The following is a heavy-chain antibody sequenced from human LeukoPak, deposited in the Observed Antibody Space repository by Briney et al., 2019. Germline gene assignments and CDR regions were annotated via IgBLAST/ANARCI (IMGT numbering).Heavy chain of an antibody. Sequence: TSETLSLTCAVYGGSFSGYYWSWIRQPPGKGLEWIGEINHSGSTNYNPFLKSRVTISVDTSKNQFSLKLSSVTAADTAVYYCARHQLNSSSWYWRDYFDYWGQGTLVTASS. D-gene: IGHD6-13*01. J-gene: IGHJ4*02. CDR1: GGSFSGYY. V-gene: IGHV4-34*01. CDR2: INHSGST. CDR3: ARHQLNSSSWYWRDYFDY.